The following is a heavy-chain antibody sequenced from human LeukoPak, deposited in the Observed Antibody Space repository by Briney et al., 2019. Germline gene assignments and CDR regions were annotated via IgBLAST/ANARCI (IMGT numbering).Heavy chain of an antibody. CDR1: GFTFSNYA. J-gene: IGHJ4*02. D-gene: IGHD3-10*01. Sequence: GGSLRLSCAASGFTFSNYAMNWVRQAPGKGLEWVSAISGSGGNTYYADSVKGRFTISRDNSKNSLYLQMNSLRAEDTAVYYCQFNGEPDVDYWGQGTLVTVSS. CDR2: ISGSGGNT. CDR3: QFNGEPDVDY. V-gene: IGHV3-23*01.